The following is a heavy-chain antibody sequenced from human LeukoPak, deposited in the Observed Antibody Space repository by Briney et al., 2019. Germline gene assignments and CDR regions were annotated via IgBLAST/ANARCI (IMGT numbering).Heavy chain of an antibody. J-gene: IGHJ4*02. CDR2: MYYSGST. V-gene: IGHV4-39*01. CDR3: ASQQRNIRPSGSGYIAYAQKIDS. CDR1: GGSIATRNYY. Sequence: PSETLPLTCSVSGGSIATRNYYWGWLRQPPGKGLEWIASMYYSGSTSYHPSLNNRVTISVDTSKNRFSVKLRSVTAADTAVYYCASQQRNIRPSGSGYIAYAQKIDSWGQGTLVTVSS. D-gene: IGHD5-12*01.